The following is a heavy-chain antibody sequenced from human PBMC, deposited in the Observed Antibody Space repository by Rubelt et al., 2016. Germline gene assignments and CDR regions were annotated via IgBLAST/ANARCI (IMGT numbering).Heavy chain of an antibody. CDR1: GYTFTGYY. J-gene: IGHJ4*02. V-gene: IGHV1-2*02. CDR2: INPNSGGT. CDR3: ARKQLDGFDY. Sequence: QVQLVQSGAEVKKPGASVKVSCKASGYTFTGYYMHWVRQAPGQGLEWMGWINPNSGGTNSAQKFQGRVTRTRDTSISTAYMELSSLRSEDTAVYYCARKQLDGFDYWGQGTLVTVSS. D-gene: IGHD6-13*01.